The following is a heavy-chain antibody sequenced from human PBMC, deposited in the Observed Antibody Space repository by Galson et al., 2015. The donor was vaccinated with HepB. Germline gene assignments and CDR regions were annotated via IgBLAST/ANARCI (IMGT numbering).Heavy chain of an antibody. V-gene: IGHV3-48*02. CDR1: GFNFSSYS. J-gene: IGHJ3*02. D-gene: IGHD4-23*01. Sequence: LRLSCAVSGFNFSSYSMNWVRQSPGKGLEWISHISSSSGNIYYADSVKGRFTVSRDNAKNSLYLQMNSLRDEDTAVFYCARGTVVRSYDAFDIWGQGTKVIVSS. CDR2: ISSSSGNI. CDR3: ARGTVVRSYDAFDI.